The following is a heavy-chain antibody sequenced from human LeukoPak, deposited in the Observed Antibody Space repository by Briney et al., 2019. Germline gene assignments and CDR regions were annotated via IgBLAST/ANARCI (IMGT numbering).Heavy chain of an antibody. CDR2: ISSSGSTI. CDR3: ARDPALLPHCSGGSCYDYYYYMDV. Sequence: GGSLRLSCAASGFTFSDYYMSWIRQAPGKGLEWVSYISSSGSTIYYADSVKGRFTISRDNAKNSLYLQVNSLRAEDTAVYYCARDPALLPHCSGGSCYDYYYYMDVWGKGTTVTVSS. V-gene: IGHV3-11*04. CDR1: GFTFSDYY. D-gene: IGHD2-15*01. J-gene: IGHJ6*03.